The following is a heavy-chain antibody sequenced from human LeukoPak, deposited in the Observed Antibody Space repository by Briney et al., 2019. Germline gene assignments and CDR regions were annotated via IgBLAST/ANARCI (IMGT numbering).Heavy chain of an antibody. CDR2: ISPSGGSP. V-gene: IGHV1-46*01. D-gene: IGHD3-16*01. Sequence: GASVKVSCKXSGYTFTNYYIHWVRQAPGQGLEWMGIISPSGGSPTYARKFQGRVTMTRDTSTGTVYMDLSSLRSEDTAVYYCSRDLRDWYFDLWGRGTLVTVSS. J-gene: IGHJ2*01. CDR1: GYTFTNYY. CDR3: SRDLRDWYFDL.